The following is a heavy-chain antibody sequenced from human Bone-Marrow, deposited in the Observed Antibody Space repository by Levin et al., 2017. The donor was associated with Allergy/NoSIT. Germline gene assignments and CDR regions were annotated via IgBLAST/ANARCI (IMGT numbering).Heavy chain of an antibody. D-gene: IGHD6-19*01. Sequence: SGGSLRLSCVASGFNLDGYAMHWVRQAPGKGLEWVSGINWDSGRIVYADSVKGRFTISRDNAKNSLYLQMNSLRPEDTAFYYCTRDKGWALIPYFQRWGQGTLVTVSS. CDR3: TRDKGWALIPYFQR. J-gene: IGHJ1*01. V-gene: IGHV3-9*01. CDR1: GFNLDGYA. CDR2: INWDSGRI.